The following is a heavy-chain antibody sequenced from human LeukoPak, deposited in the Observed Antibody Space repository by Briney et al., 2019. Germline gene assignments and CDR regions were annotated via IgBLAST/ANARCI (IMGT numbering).Heavy chain of an antibody. J-gene: IGHJ4*02. CDR3: ARELKRYSSGPEGY. CDR1: GGSFSGYY. V-gene: IGHV4-34*01. Sequence: SETLSLTCAVYGGSFSGYYWSWIRQPPGKGLEWIGEINHSGSTNYNPSLKSRVTISVDTSRNQFSLKLSSVTAADTAVYYCARELKRYSSGPEGYWGQGTLVTVSS. CDR2: INHSGST. D-gene: IGHD2-15*01.